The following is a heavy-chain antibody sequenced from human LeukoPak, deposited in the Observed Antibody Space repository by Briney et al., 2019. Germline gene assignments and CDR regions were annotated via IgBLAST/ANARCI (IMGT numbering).Heavy chain of an antibody. CDR1: GFTFSDYY. D-gene: IGHD4-17*01. CDR2: ISSSSPTI. CDR3: ARDYGAYFDY. J-gene: IGHJ4*02. Sequence: PGGSLRLSCAASGFTFSDYYMGWIRQAPGKGLEWVSYISSSSPTIYYADSVKGRFTISRDNAKNSLYLQTNSLRAEDTAVYYCARDYGAYFDYWGQGTLVTVSS. V-gene: IGHV3-11*04.